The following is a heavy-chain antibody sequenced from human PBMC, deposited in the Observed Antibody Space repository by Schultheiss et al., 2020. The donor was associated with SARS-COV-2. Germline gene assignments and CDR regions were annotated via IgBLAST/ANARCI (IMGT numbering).Heavy chain of an antibody. Sequence: GGSLRLSCAASGFTFRSYAMHWVRQAPGKGLEWVAVISYDGSNKYYADSVKGRFTISRDNSKNTVYLQMNSLRAEDTAVYYCARDRREWLASYYYYGMDVWGQGTTVTVSS. CDR1: GFTFRSYA. V-gene: IGHV3-30*01. D-gene: IGHD3-3*01. J-gene: IGHJ6*02. CDR3: ARDRREWLASYYYYGMDV. CDR2: ISYDGSNK.